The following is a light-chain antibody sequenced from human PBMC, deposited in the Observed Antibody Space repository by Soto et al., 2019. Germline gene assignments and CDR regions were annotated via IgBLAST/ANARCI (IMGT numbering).Light chain of an antibody. Sequence: EIVMTQSPATLSVSPGERATLSCRASQSVSSNLSCYQQKPGQAPRRLIYGGSPRATAIPARFSGSGSGTQYTLTISSRQSEDLAVYYCHQYNSWPPLTFGGGTKVEIK. CDR2: GGS. V-gene: IGKV3-15*01. CDR3: HQYNSWPPLT. CDR1: QSVSSN. J-gene: IGKJ4*01.